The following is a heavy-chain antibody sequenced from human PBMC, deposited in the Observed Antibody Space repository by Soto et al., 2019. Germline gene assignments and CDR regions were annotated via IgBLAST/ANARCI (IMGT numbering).Heavy chain of an antibody. J-gene: IGHJ4*02. CDR1: GFTFSSYW. Sequence: GGSLRLSCAASGFTFSSYWMSWVRQAPGKGLEWVANIKQDGSEKYYVDSVKGRFTISRDNAKNSLYLQMNSLRAEDTAVYYCARDRAAAAPFPDRPADLYYFDYWGQGTLVTVSS. D-gene: IGHD6-13*01. CDR3: ARDRAAAAPFPDRPADLYYFDY. V-gene: IGHV3-7*05. CDR2: IKQDGSEK.